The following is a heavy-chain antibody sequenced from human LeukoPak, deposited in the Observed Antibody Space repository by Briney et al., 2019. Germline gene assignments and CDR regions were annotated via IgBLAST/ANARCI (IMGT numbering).Heavy chain of an antibody. V-gene: IGHV3-30*02. D-gene: IGHD4-17*01. CDR2: IRYDGSNK. J-gene: IGHJ3*02. CDR1: GFTFSSYG. CDR3: AKDRMVTTGLGALDI. Sequence: GGSLRLSCAASGFTFSSYGMHWVRQAPGKGLEWVAFIRYDGSNKYYADSVKGRFTISRDNSKNTLFLQMNSLRGEDTAVYYCAKDRMVTTGLGALDIWGPGAMVTVSS.